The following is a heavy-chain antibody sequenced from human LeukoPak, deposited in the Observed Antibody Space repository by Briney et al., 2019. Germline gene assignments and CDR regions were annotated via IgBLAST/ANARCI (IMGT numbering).Heavy chain of an antibody. CDR1: GFTFSSYS. CDR2: ISSSGSTI. Sequence: GGSLRLSCAASGFTFSSYSMSWIRQAPGKGLEWVSYISSSGSTIYYADSVKGRFTISRDNAKNSLYLQMNSLRAEDTAVYYCARAYDSSGLSYWYFGLWGRGTLVTVSS. J-gene: IGHJ2*01. CDR3: ARAYDSSGLSYWYFGL. V-gene: IGHV3-48*04. D-gene: IGHD3-22*01.